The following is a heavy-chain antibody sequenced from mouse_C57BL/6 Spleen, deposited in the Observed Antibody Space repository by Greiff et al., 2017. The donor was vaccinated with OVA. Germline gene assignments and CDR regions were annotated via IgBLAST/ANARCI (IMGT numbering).Heavy chain of an antibody. Sequence: QVQLQQSGAELVKPGASVKISCKASGYAFSSYWMNWVKQRPGKGLEWIGQIYPGDGDTNYNGKFKGKATLTADKSYSTAYMQLSSLTSEDSAVYFCARDYYGSSYGYFDVWGTGTTVTVSS. CDR3: ARDYYGSSYGYFDV. D-gene: IGHD1-1*01. CDR1: GYAFSSYW. J-gene: IGHJ1*03. CDR2: IYPGDGDT. V-gene: IGHV1-80*01.